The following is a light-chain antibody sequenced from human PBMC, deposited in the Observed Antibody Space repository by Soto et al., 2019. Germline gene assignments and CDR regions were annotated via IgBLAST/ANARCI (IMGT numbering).Light chain of an antibody. CDR2: SAS. CDR3: QQYNNWHPIT. Sequence: ETVMTQSPATLSVSPGERATLSCRASQGVSSSLAWYQQKPGQAPRLLIYSASTRATGIPARFSGSGSGTEFTLTISSLQSEDFAVYYCQQYNNWHPITFGQGTKLEIK. V-gene: IGKV3-15*01. J-gene: IGKJ2*01. CDR1: QGVSSS.